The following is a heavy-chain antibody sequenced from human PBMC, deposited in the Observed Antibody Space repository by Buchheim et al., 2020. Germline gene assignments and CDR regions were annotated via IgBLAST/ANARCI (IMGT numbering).Heavy chain of an antibody. J-gene: IGHJ6*03. Sequence: QVQLVESGGGVVQPGRSLRLSCAASGFTFSSYGMHWVRQAPGKGLEWVAVISYDGSNKYYADSVKGRFTTSRDNSKNTLYLQMNSLRAEDTAVYYCAKDRLDYYYYMDVWGKGTT. CDR2: ISYDGSNK. V-gene: IGHV3-30*18. CDR3: AKDRLDYYYYMDV. CDR1: GFTFSSYG.